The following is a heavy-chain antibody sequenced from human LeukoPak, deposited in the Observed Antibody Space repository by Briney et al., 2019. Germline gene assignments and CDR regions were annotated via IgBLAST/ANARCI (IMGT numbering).Heavy chain of an antibody. Sequence: PGGSLRLSCAASGFTFSSYAMSWVRQATGKGLEWVSAISGSGGSTYYADSVKGRFTISRDNSKNTLYLQMNSLRAEDTAVYYCAKDRWAPMIPLYYFDYWGQGTLVTVSS. CDR1: GFTFSSYA. D-gene: IGHD3-22*01. J-gene: IGHJ4*02. CDR2: ISGSGGST. CDR3: AKDRWAPMIPLYYFDY. V-gene: IGHV3-23*01.